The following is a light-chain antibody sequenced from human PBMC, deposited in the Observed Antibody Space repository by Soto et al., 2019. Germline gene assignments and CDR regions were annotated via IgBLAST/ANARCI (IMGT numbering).Light chain of an antibody. CDR2: GTH. CDR1: SSDIGAGSD. V-gene: IGLV1-40*01. CDR3: QSYDTRLSAWV. Sequence: QSVLTQPPSVSGAPGQRITISCIGSSSDIGAGSDAHWYQHVPGTAPKLLIYGTHNRPSGVPDRFSGSKSGTSASLAITGLLAEDEADYYCQSYDTRLSAWVFGGGTKLTVL. J-gene: IGLJ3*02.